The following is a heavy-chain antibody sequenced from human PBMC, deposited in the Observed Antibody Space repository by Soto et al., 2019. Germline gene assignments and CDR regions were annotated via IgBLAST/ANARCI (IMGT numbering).Heavy chain of an antibody. V-gene: IGHV4-4*07. D-gene: IGHD3-3*01. J-gene: IGHJ5*02. CDR3: ARGQRFSDWFDP. CDR2: IYSSGST. Sequence: SETLSLTCTATGGAISGYYWTWIRQSDGEGLEWIGRIYSSGSTNYNPSLKSRVTISLDTSMNYFSLRLSSVTAADAAVYYCARGQRFSDWFDPWGQGTLVTVSS. CDR1: GGAISGYY.